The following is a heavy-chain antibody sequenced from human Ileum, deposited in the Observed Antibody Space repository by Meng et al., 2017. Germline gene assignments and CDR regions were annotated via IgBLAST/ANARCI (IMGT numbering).Heavy chain of an antibody. Sequence: QVALQEWGAGLLKPSETLSLTCAVYDGSFSGYFWGWIRQPQGKGLEWIGEINHSGSTNYNPSLKGRVTISVDTSKSQFSLRLNSVTAADTALYYCAGATIRTYYYGSGSYYFTKWGQGTLVTVSS. J-gene: IGHJ4*02. CDR2: INHSGST. CDR3: AGATIRTYYYGSGSYYFTK. CDR1: DGSFSGYF. D-gene: IGHD3-10*01. V-gene: IGHV4-34*01.